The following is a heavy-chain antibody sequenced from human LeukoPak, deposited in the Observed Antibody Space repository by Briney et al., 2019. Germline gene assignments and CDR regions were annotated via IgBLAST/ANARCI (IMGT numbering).Heavy chain of an antibody. J-gene: IGHJ6*02. CDR2: ISYDGSNK. CDR1: GFTFSSYG. D-gene: IGHD4-11*01. Sequence: PGRSLRLSCAASGFTFSSYGMHWVRQAPGKGLEWVAVISYDGSNKYYADSVKGRFTISRDNSKNTLYLQMNSLRAEDTAVYHCAKARAKDRATVSDFRKSYYYYGMDVWGQGTTVTVSS. V-gene: IGHV3-30*18. CDR3: AKARAKDRATVSDFRKSYYYYGMDV.